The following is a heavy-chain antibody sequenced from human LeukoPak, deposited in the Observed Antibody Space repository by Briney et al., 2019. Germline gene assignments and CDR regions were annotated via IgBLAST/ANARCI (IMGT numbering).Heavy chain of an antibody. CDR2: ISSSGSTI. Sequence: GGXLRLSCAASGFTFSSYERNWVRQAPGKGLEWVSYISSSGSTIYYADSVKGGFTIYRDKEKKSLYMQMNRLRAEDTAVYYCARVREDAFDLWGQGTMVTVSS. CDR3: ARVREDAFDL. V-gene: IGHV3-48*03. J-gene: IGHJ3*01. CDR1: GFTFSSYE.